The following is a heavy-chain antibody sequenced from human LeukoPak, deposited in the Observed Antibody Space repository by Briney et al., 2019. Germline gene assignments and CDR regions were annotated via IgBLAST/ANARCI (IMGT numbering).Heavy chain of an antibody. CDR2: ITTNGGNT. Sequence: PGGSLRLSCAASGFTFGIYAMHWVRQAPGKGLEHVSTITTNGGNTYYADSVKGRFTISRDNSKDTLFLQMGSLRAEDMAVYYCAKPLTSYSSVSDVFDVWGHGSMVIVSS. J-gene: IGHJ3*01. CDR3: AKPLTSYSSVSDVFDV. D-gene: IGHD4-11*01. CDR1: GFTFGIYA. V-gene: IGHV3-64*02.